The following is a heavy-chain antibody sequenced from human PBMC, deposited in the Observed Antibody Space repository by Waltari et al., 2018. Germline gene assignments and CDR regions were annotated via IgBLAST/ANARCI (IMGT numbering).Heavy chain of an antibody. CDR3: ARDPGDYGDYYGMDV. J-gene: IGHJ6*02. Sequence: QVQLQESGPGLVKPSETLSLTYTVSGGSISSYYWSWIRQPPGKGLEWIGYIYYSGSTNYNPSLKSRVTISVDTSKNQFSLKLSSVTAADTAVYYCARDPGDYGDYYGMDVWGQGTTVTVSS. CDR1: GGSISSYY. CDR2: IYYSGST. D-gene: IGHD4-17*01. V-gene: IGHV4-59*01.